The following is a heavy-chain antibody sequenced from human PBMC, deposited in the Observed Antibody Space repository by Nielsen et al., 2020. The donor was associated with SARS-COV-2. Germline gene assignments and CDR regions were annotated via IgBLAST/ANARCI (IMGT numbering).Heavy chain of an antibody. V-gene: IGHV1-3*01. CDR3: ARDLSFGQLSQSGDDAFDI. D-gene: IGHD6-6*01. J-gene: IGHJ3*02. CDR2: INAGNGNT. CDR1: GYIFTRYA. Sequence: ASVKVSCKASGYIFTRYAMHWVRQAPGQRLEWMGWINAGNGNTKYSQKFQGRVTITRDTSASTAYMELSSLRSEDTAVYYCARDLSFGQLSQSGDDAFDIWGQGTMVTVSS.